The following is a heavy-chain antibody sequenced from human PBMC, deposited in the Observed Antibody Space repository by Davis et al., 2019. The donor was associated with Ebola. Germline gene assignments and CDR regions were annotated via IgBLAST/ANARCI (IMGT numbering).Heavy chain of an antibody. Sequence: SETLSLTCTVSGGSISSYYWSWIRQPPVKGLEWIGEINHSGSTNYNPSLKSRVTISVDTSKNQFSLKLSSVTAADTAVYYCASIQSGYYYYGMDVWGQGTTVTVSS. CDR2: INHSGST. CDR1: GGSISSYY. J-gene: IGHJ6*02. CDR3: ASIQSGYYYYGMDV. V-gene: IGHV4-34*01. D-gene: IGHD5-24*01.